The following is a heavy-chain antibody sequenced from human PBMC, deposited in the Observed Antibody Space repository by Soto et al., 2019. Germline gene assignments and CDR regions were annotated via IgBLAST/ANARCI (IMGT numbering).Heavy chain of an antibody. J-gene: IGHJ4*02. CDR3: TSFVVVIATY. CDR1: GFTFGDYA. CDR2: IKSKAYGGTT. V-gene: IGHV3-49*03. Sequence: GGSLRLSCTASGFTFGDYAMSWFRQAPGKGLEWVGFIKSKAYGGTTEYAASVKGRFTISRDDSKSIAYLQMNSLKTEDTAVYYCTSFVVVIATYWGQGTLVTVSS. D-gene: IGHD2-21*01.